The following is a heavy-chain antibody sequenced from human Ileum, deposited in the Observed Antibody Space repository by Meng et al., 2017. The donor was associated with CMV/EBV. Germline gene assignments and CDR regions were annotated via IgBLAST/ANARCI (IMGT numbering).Heavy chain of an antibody. Sequence: ASVKVSCKASGYTFTGYYIHWVRQAPGQGLEWMGWINPNSGGTNYAQKFQGRVTMTRDTSISTAYMELSRLRTDDTAVYYCARSPRGYSGYDSVGMDVWGQGTMVNGAS. CDR2: INPNSGGT. V-gene: IGHV1-2*02. CDR1: GYTFTGYY. CDR3: ARSPRGYSGYDSVGMDV. J-gene: IGHJ6*01. D-gene: IGHD5-12*01.